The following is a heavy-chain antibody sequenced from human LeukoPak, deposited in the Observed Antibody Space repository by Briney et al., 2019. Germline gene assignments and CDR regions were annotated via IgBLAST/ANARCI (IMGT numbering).Heavy chain of an antibody. Sequence: SGTLSLTCTVSGGSISSYYWSWIRQPAGKGLEWIGRIYTSGSTNYNPSLKSRVTMSVDTSKNQFSLKLSSVTAADTAVYYCASTRKRHCSSTSCYTPNYYGMDVWGQGTTVTVSS. V-gene: IGHV4-4*07. CDR3: ASTRKRHCSSTSCYTPNYYGMDV. D-gene: IGHD2-2*02. CDR1: GGSISSYY. J-gene: IGHJ6*02. CDR2: IYTSGST.